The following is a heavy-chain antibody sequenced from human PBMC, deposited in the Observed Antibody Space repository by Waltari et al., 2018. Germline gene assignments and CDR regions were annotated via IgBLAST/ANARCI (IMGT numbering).Heavy chain of an antibody. V-gene: IGHV1-69-2*01. CDR1: GYTFTDYY. D-gene: IGHD3-22*01. Sequence: EVQLVQSGAEVKKPGATVKISCKASGYTFTDYYMHWVQQAPGKGLEWMGRVDPEDGETIYAEKFQGRVTITADTSTDTAYMELSSLRSEDTAVYYCATATREDYYDSSCYPGYWGQGTLVTVSS. J-gene: IGHJ4*02. CDR2: VDPEDGET. CDR3: ATATREDYYDSSCYPGY.